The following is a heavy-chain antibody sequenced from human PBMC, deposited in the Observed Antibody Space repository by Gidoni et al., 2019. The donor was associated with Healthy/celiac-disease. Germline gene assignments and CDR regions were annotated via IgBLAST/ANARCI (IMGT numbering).Heavy chain of an antibody. D-gene: IGHD1-1*01. Sequence: EVQLVESGGGLVQPGGSLRLSCAASGFTFSSYWMSWVRQAPGEGMEWVANIKQDGSEKYYVDSVKGRFTIARDNAKNSLYLQMNSLRAEDTAVYYCARDLDSVVLGAFDIWGQGTMVTVSS. J-gene: IGHJ3*02. CDR3: ARDLDSVVLGAFDI. CDR1: GFTFSSYW. CDR2: IKQDGSEK. V-gene: IGHV3-7*03.